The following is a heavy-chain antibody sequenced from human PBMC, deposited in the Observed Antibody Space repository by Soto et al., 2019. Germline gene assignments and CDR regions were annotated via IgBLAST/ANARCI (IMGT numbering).Heavy chain of an antibody. CDR1: GGSISSGGHY. D-gene: IGHD3-22*01. CDR2: IYHSGSA. Sequence: SETLSLTCTVSGGSISSGGHYWNWIRQHPGKGLEWIGYIYHSGSAYYNPSLKSRVTISVDTSKNQFSLKLSSVTAADTAVYYCARRYYYDRSGYYYFDYWGQGTLVTVSS. CDR3: ARRYYYDRSGYYYFDY. V-gene: IGHV4-31*03. J-gene: IGHJ4*02.